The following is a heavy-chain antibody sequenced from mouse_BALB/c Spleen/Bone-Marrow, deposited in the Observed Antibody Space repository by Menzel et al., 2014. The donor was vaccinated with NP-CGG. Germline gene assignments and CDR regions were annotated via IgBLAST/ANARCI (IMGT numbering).Heavy chain of an antibody. V-gene: IGHV7-3*02. CDR2: IRNKANGYTT. CDR1: GFTFTDYY. D-gene: IGHD2-1*01. J-gene: IGHJ1*01. CDR3: ARDTNYGNYWHFDG. Sequence: EVQLVESGGGLVQPGGSLTLSCATSGFTFTDYYMSWVRQPPGKALEWLGFIRNKANGYTTEYSASVKGRFTISRDNSQSILYLQMNTLRAEDSATYYCARDTNYGNYWHFDGWGAGTTVTVSS.